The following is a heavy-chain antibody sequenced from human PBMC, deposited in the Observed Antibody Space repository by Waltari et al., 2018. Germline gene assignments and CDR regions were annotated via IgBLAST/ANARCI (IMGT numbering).Heavy chain of an antibody. V-gene: IGHV3-21*02. Sequence: EVQLVESGGGLVKPGGSLRLPCAASGVTFRTYTMNWVRQAPGKGLEWVSSISSNSNYIYYADSMKGRFTISRDNAKNSLYLQMNSLRAEDTAVYYCVRSYYDSSGYYYFDYWGQGTLVTVSS. J-gene: IGHJ4*02. CDR2: ISSNSNYI. D-gene: IGHD3-22*01. CDR1: GVTFRTYT. CDR3: VRSYYDSSGYYYFDY.